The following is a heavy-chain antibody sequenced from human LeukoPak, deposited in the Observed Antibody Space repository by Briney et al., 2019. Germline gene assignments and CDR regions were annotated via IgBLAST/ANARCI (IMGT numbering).Heavy chain of an antibody. Sequence: QTGGSLRLSCAASGFTFSSYAMHLVRQAPGKGLEWVAVIWYDGTKKYYADSVKGRLTISRDNSKNTLYLEMNSLRAEDTAVYYCARDRAVRYFDYWGQGTLVTVSS. CDR1: GFTFSSYA. J-gene: IGHJ4*02. V-gene: IGHV3-33*08. CDR3: ARDRAVRYFDY. CDR2: IWYDGTKK.